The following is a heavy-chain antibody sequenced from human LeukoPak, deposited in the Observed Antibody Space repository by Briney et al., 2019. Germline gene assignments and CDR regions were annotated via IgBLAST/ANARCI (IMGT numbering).Heavy chain of an antibody. V-gene: IGHV3-9*01. CDR2: ISRNSGTL. CDR3: AKEVASGVGAKGD. D-gene: IGHD1-26*01. J-gene: IGHJ4*02. CDR1: GFTFDDYA. Sequence: GGSLGLSCAASGFTFDDYAMDWVRQAPGKGLEWVSTISRNSGTLRYADSVKGRFTVSRDNAKNSLYLQMNSLRPEDTALYYCAKEVASGVGAKGDWGQGTLVTVSS.